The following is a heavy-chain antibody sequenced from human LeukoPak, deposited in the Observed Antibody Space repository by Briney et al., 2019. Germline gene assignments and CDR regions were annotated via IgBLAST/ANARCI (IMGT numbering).Heavy chain of an antibody. V-gene: IGHV3-11*04. D-gene: IGHD6-13*01. CDR3: ARVIGYSSSHPGYYYYMDV. CDR1: GFTFSDYY. CDR2: ISSSGSTI. J-gene: IGHJ6*03. Sequence: PGGSLRLSCAASGFTFSDYYMSWIRQAPGKGLEWVSYISSSGSTIYYADSVKGRFTISRDNAKNSLYLQMNSLRAEDTAVYYCARVIGYSSSHPGYYYYMDVWGKGTTVTVSS.